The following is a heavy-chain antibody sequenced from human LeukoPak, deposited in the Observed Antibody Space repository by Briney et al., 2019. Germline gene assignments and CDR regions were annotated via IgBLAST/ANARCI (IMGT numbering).Heavy chain of an antibody. V-gene: IGHV4-59*01. CDR1: GGSISSYY. D-gene: IGHD6-19*01. Sequence: SSETLSLTCTVSGGSISSYYWSWIRQPPGKGLEWIGCIYYTGSTNYNPSLKSRVTISVDTSKNQFSLKLSSVTAADTAVYYCATGRAYSSVDYWGQGTLVTVSS. J-gene: IGHJ4*02. CDR2: IYYTGST. CDR3: ATGRAYSSVDY.